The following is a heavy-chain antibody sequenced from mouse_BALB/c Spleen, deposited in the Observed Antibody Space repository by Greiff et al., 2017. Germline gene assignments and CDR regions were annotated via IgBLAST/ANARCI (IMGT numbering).Heavy chain of an antibody. D-gene: IGHD2-14*01. J-gene: IGHJ2*01. V-gene: IGHV14-3*02. CDR2: IDPANGNT. CDR1: GFNINDSY. CDR3: VKSQGVLDY. Sequence: VQLQQSGAELVKPGASVKLSCTASGFNINDSYMHWVKQRPEQGLEWIGRIDPANGNTKYDPKFQGKATITADTSSNTACLQLSSLTSEDTAVCYCVKSQGVLDYWGQGTTLTVSS.